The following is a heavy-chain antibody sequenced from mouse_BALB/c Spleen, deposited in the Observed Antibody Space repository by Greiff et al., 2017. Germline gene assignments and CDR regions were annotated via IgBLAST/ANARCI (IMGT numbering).Heavy chain of an antibody. CDR3: ARSSALYDAWFAY. V-gene: IGHV1-66*01. CDR2: IFPGSGNT. CDR1: GYSFTSYY. D-gene: IGHD2-3*01. Sequence: QVQLQQSGPELVKPGASVKISCKASGYSFTSYYIHWVKQRPGQGLEWIGWIFPGSGNTKYNEKFKGKATLTADTSSSTAYMQLSSLTSEDSAVYFCARSSALYDAWFAYWGQGTLVTVSA. J-gene: IGHJ3*01.